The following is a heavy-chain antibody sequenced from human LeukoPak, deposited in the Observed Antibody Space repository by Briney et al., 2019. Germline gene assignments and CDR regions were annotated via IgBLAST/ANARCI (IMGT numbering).Heavy chain of an antibody. Sequence: ASVKVSCKASGFTFTSSAVQWVRQARGQRLEWIGWIVVGSGNTNYAQKFQERLTITRDMSTSTAYMELSSLRSEDTAVYYCAADLRDSSSWYVRSYWGQGTLVTVSS. CDR1: GFTFTSSA. CDR2: IVVGSGNT. CDR3: AADLRDSSSWYVRSY. J-gene: IGHJ4*02. V-gene: IGHV1-58*01. D-gene: IGHD6-13*01.